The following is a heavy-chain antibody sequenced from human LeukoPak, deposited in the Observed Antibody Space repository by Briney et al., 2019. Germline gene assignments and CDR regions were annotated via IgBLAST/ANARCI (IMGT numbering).Heavy chain of an antibody. V-gene: IGHV4-39*07. CDR2: IYYSGST. CDR1: GGSISSSSYY. Sequence: SETLSLTCTVSGGSISSSSYYWGWIRQPPGKGLEWIGSIYYSGSTNYNPSLKSRVTISVDTSKNQFSLKLSSVTAADTAVYYCARGGYCSGGSCVFDYWGQGTLVTVSS. D-gene: IGHD2-15*01. CDR3: ARGGYCSGGSCVFDY. J-gene: IGHJ4*02.